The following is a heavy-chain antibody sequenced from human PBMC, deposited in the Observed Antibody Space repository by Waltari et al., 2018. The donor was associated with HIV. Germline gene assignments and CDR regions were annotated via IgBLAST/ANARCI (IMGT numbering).Heavy chain of an antibody. J-gene: IGHJ6*02. V-gene: IGHV3-23*01. CDR2: ISVSGYSR. Sequence: VKLLESGGGLVLPGGSLGLSWEAYGFSFITHAWNVVRQAPGKGLEWVSGISVSGYSRYYADSVKGRFSISRDNSKNTLSLQMNSLRAEDTAVYYCARLMGTSFGMVIYYSYGMDVWGQGTTVTVSS. CDR3: ARLMGTSFGMVIYYSYGMDV. CDR1: GFSFITHA. D-gene: IGHD3-3*01.